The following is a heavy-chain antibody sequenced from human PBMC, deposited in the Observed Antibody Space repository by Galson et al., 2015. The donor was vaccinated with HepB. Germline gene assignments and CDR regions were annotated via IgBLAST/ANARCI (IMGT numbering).Heavy chain of an antibody. D-gene: IGHD2-21*01. CDR3: ARGGDGECNY. J-gene: IGHJ4*02. V-gene: IGHV3-7*03. Sequence: SLRLSCAASGFTFSNYWMTWVRQAPGKGLEWVANINQDGSDTNYVDSMKGRSTISRDNAKNSLYLQINSLRVEDTALYYCARGGDGECNYWGQGTLVTVSS. CDR2: INQDGSDT. CDR1: GFTFSNYW.